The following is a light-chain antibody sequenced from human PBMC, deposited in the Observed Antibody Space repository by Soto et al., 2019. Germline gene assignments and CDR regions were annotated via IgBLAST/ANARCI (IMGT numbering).Light chain of an antibody. CDR2: SAS. CDR1: QDINNW. J-gene: IGKJ5*01. Sequence: DIQMTHSPSSVSASVGDSVTITCRARQDINNWLAWYQQKPGKAPNLLNYSASNLQSGVPSRYSGSGSGTDCTLTIRSLKTEDFATYYCQQAKSFPTFGQGTRLEIK. V-gene: IGKV1-12*01. CDR3: QQAKSFPT.